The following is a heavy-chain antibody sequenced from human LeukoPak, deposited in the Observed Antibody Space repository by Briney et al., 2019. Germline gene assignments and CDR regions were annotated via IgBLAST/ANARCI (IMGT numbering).Heavy chain of an antibody. CDR1: GFTFSSYS. CDR2: ISSSSSTI. CDR3: ARDFYVTFWSGYDTP. Sequence: GGSLRLSCAASGFTFSSYSMNWVRQAPGKGLEWVSYISSSSSTIYYADSVKGRFTISRDNAKNSLYLQMNSLRDEDTAVYYCARDFYVTFWSGYDTPWGQGTLVTVSS. V-gene: IGHV3-48*02. D-gene: IGHD3-3*01. J-gene: IGHJ5*02.